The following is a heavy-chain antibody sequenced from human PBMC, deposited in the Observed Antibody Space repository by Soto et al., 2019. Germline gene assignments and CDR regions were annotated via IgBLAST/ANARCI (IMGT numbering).Heavy chain of an antibody. V-gene: IGHV3-23*01. CDR1: GFTFSSYD. Sequence: PGGSLRLSCAASGFTFSSYDMNWVRQAPGKGLEWVSGVSASGSITSYADSAKGRFTISRDNAKNTVFLQMTGLRAEDTAVYFCAKGDCSGGRCYRAFDYWGRGTLVTVSS. CDR3: AKGDCSGGRCYRAFDY. D-gene: IGHD2-15*01. J-gene: IGHJ4*02. CDR2: VSASGSIT.